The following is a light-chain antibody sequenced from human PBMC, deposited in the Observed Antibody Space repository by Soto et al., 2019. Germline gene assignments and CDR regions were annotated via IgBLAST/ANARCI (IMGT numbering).Light chain of an antibody. Sequence: QSALTQPASVSGSPGQSITISCTGTSSDVGGYNYVSWYQQHPGKAPELMIYDVSYRPSGVSNRFSGSKSGNTASLTISGLQAEDEADYYCTSYTSSSTLVVFGGGTKVTVL. CDR1: SSDVGGYNY. CDR2: DVS. V-gene: IGLV2-14*03. J-gene: IGLJ2*01. CDR3: TSYTSSSTLVV.